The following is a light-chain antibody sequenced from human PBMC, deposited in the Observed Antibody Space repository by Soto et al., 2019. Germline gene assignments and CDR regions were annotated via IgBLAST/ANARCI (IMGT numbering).Light chain of an antibody. Sequence: DIQRTRCPAALSASVGDRITITCRASQSISSYLNWYQQKPGKAPKLLIYAASSLQSGVPSRFSGSGSGTDFTLTISSLQPEDFATYYCQQSYSTPITFGQGTRREIK. CDR2: AAS. CDR3: QQSYSTPIT. J-gene: IGKJ5*01. V-gene: IGKV1-39*01. CDR1: QSISSY.